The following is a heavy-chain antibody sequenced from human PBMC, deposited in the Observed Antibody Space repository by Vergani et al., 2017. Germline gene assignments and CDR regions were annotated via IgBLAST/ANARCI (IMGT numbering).Heavy chain of an antibody. CDR1: GYTFTGYY. CDR2: INPNSGGT. CDR3: ARGLSGVVPPGYYMDV. Sequence: QVQLVQSGAEVKKPGASVKVSCKASGYTFTGYYMHWVRQAPGQGLEWMGWINPNSGGTNYAQKFQGRVTMTRDTSISTAYMGLGRLRSEDTALYYCARGLSGVVPPGYYMDVWGKGTTVTVSS. D-gene: IGHD3-3*01. J-gene: IGHJ6*03. V-gene: IGHV1-2*02.